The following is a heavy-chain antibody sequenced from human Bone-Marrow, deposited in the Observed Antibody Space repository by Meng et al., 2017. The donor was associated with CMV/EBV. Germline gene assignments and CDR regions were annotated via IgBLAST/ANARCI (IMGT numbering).Heavy chain of an antibody. CDR2: ISYDGSNK. CDR1: GFTFSSYA. CDR3: ARVGSTSSDWDYYYGMDV. J-gene: IGHJ6*02. V-gene: IGHV3-30*04. D-gene: IGHD2-2*01. Sequence: GESLKISCAASGFTFSSYAMHWVRQAPGKGLEWVAVISYDGSNKYYADSVKGRFTISRDNSKNTLYLQMNSLRAEDTAVYYCARVGSTSSDWDYYYGMDVWGQGTTVTVSS.